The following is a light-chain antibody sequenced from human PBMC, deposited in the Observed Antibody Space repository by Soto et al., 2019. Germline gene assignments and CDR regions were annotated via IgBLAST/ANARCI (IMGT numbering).Light chain of an antibody. Sequence: EIILTQFPSTLSLSPGKRSTLSCRASQSVGSIYLAWYQQKPGQSPRLLIYDATNRATGIPARFSGSGSGTDFTLTISSLEPEDFAVYYCQQRSNSPLTFGPGTKVDIK. V-gene: IGKV3-11*01. CDR1: QSVGSIY. CDR3: QQRSNSPLT. J-gene: IGKJ3*01. CDR2: DAT.